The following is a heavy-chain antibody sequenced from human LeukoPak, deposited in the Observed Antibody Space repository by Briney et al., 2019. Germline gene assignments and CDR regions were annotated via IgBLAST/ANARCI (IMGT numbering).Heavy chain of an antibody. CDR3: TREIRYFDWFQADY. CDR1: GFTFGDYS. J-gene: IGHJ4*02. D-gene: IGHD3-9*01. Sequence: GGTLRLSCTTSGFTFGDYSMSWFRQAPGKGLERVGFIRSKGYGGTAEYAASVKGRFTISRDDSNSIAYLQMDSLKTEDTAVYYCTREIRYFDWFQADYWGQGTLVTVSS. CDR2: IRSKGYGGTA. V-gene: IGHV3-49*03.